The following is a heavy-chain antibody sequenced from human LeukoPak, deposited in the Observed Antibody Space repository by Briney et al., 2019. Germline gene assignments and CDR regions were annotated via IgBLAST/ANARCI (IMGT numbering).Heavy chain of an antibody. CDR2: ISNDGSNN. D-gene: IGHD2-15*01. J-gene: IGHJ6*02. CDR3: AKDTCSGGSCYYYYGMDV. V-gene: IGHV3-30*18. Sequence: RSVRLSCAASGFTFSRYGIHWVGQAPGKGLEWVAVISNDGSNNYYADSVKGQFTISRTNSKNTLYLQMIRLRAEDTAVYYCAKDTCSGGSCYYYYGMDVWVQGTTATVTS. CDR1: GFTFSRYG.